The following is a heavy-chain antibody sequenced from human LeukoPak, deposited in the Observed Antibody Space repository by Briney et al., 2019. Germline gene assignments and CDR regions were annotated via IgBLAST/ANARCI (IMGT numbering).Heavy chain of an antibody. CDR3: AKDKGVAGHDY. Sequence: GGSLRLSCAASGFTFSSYAMSWVRQAPGKGLEWVSAISGSAGSAYYADSVKGRFTISRDNSKNTLYLQMNSLRADDTAVYYCAKDKGVAGHDYWGQGTLVTVSS. CDR2: ISGSAGSA. CDR1: GFTFSSYA. J-gene: IGHJ4*02. V-gene: IGHV3-23*01. D-gene: IGHD3-3*01.